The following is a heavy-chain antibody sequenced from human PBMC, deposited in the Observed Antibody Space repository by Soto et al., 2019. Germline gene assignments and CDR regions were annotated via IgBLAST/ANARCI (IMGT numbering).Heavy chain of an antibody. CDR1: GYTFTSYD. CDR2: MNPNSGNT. Sequence: ASVKVSCKASGYTFTSYDINWVRQATGQGLEWMGWMNPNSGNTGYAQEFQGRVTITRDTSASTAYMELSSLRSEDTAVYYCARSIVVVTAADYWGQGTLVTVSS. CDR3: ARSIVVVTAADY. V-gene: IGHV1-8*01. J-gene: IGHJ4*02. D-gene: IGHD2-21*02.